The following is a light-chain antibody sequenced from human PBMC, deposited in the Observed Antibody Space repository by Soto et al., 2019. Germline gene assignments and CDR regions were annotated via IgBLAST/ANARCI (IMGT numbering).Light chain of an antibody. CDR3: CSYAGSCYV. J-gene: IGLJ1*01. Sequence: QSALTQPRSVSGSPGQSVTISCTGTSSDVGGYNYVSWYQQHPGKAPKLMIYDVSKWPSGVPDRFSGSKSGNTASLTISGLQAEDEADYYCCSYAGSCYVFGTGTKLTVL. CDR2: DVS. V-gene: IGLV2-11*01. CDR1: SSDVGGYNY.